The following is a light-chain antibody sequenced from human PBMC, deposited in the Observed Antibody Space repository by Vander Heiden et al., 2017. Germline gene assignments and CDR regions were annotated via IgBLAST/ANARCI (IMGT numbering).Light chain of an antibody. V-gene: IGKV1-39*01. CDR3: QQSYSTPRT. CDR1: QSSSSY. CDR2: AAS. Sequence: DIQTTQSPSSLSASGGDRVTITCRASQSSSSYLNWYQQKPGKAPKLLIYAASSLQSGVPSRFSGSGSGTDFTLTISSLQPEDFATYYCQQSYSTPRTFGQGTKVEIK. J-gene: IGKJ1*01.